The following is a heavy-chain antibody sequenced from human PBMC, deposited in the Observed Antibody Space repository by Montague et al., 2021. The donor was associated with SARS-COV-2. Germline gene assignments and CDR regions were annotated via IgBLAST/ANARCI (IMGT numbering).Heavy chain of an antibody. J-gene: IGHJ4*02. CDR1: GESVSGYY. V-gene: IGHV4-34*01. CDR3: ARAQNICFIANCVNYFDL. D-gene: IGHD2-15*01. CDR2: INHSGST. Sequence: SETLSLTCAVYGESVSGYYWSWIRQPPGKGLEWIGEINHSGSTDYNPSLKSRVTISVHTSKNQFSLRLSAVTAADTARCYCARAQNICFIANCVNYFDLWGLGALVTVSS.